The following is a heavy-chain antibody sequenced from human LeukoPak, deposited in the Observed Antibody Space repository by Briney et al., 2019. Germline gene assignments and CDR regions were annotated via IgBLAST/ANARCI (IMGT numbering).Heavy chain of an antibody. D-gene: IGHD6-25*01. V-gene: IGHV4-59*01. J-gene: IGHJ6*03. CDR1: GGSISSYY. CDR2: IYYSGST. CDR3: AREADYYMDV. Sequence: PSETLSLTCTVSGGSISSYYWSWIRQPPGKGLEWIGYIYYSGSTNYNPPLKSRVTISVDTSKNQFSLKLSSVTAADTAVYYCAREADYYMDVWGKGTTVTVSS.